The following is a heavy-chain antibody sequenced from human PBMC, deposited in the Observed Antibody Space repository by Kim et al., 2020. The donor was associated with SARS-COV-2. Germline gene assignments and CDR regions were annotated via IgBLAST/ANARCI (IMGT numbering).Heavy chain of an antibody. D-gene: IGHD3-3*02. CDR1: GYAFTEYH. CDR3: AREREVAFYFDD. J-gene: IGHJ4*02. V-gene: IGHV1-46*01. CDR2: IKANGYTT. Sequence: ASVKVSCKTSGYAFTEYHIHWVRQAPGQGLEWMGRIKANGYTTLYAQKFQGRVTMTSDTSTSTAYMELSGLRYDDTAVYYCAREREVAFYFDDWGQGTL.